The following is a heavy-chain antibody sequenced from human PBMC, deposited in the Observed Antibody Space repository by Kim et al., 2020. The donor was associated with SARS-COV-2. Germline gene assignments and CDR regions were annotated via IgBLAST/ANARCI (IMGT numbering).Heavy chain of an antibody. D-gene: IGHD3-10*01. J-gene: IGHJ5*02. V-gene: IGHV3-23*01. CDR3: AKDLDGSGSPNWFDP. Sequence: DSGKGRFTISRDNSKSTLYLQMNSLRAEDTAVYYCAKDLDGSGSPNWFDPWGQGTLVTVSS.